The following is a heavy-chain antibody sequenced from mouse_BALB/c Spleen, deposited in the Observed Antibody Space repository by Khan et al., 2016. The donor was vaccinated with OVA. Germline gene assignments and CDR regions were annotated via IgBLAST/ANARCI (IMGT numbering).Heavy chain of an antibody. CDR3: ARSGYDYFAY. V-gene: IGHV1-80*01. J-gene: IGHJ3*01. CDR2: IYPGVGDT. Sequence: VKLLESGAELVRPGSSVKISCKASGYVFSSYWMNWVKQRPGQGLEWIGQIYPGVGDTNYNGKFKDKATLTADKSSNTAYMQLSSLTSEDSAVYFCARSGYDYFAYWGQGTLVTVSA. CDR1: GYVFSSYW. D-gene: IGHD2-14*01.